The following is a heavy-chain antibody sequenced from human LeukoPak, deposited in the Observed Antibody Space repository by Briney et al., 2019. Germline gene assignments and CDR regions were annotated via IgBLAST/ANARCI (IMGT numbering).Heavy chain of an antibody. CDR2: INTDGNST. CDR3: ARDHYYYYYMDV. Sequence: GGSLRLSCAASGFTFSKYWMHWVRQAPGKGPVWVSRINTDGNSTSYADSVRGRFTISRDNAKNSLYLQMNSLRAEDTAVYYCARDHYYYYYMDVWGKGTTVTVSS. CDR1: GFTFSKYW. J-gene: IGHJ6*03. V-gene: IGHV3-74*01.